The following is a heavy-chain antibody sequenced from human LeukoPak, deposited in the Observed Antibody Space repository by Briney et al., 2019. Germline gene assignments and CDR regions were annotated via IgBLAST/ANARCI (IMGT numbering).Heavy chain of an antibody. V-gene: IGHV3-23*01. CDR3: AGSGLSRFGF. CDR1: GFTFSNYA. Sequence: GGSLRLSCAASGFTFSNYAMSWVRQAPGKGLEWVSSITGSGGSTYYADSVKGRFTISRDNSRNTLYLQMNSLRAEDTAVYYCAGSGLSRFGFWGQGTLVTVSS. D-gene: IGHD2/OR15-2a*01. J-gene: IGHJ4*02. CDR2: ITGSGGST.